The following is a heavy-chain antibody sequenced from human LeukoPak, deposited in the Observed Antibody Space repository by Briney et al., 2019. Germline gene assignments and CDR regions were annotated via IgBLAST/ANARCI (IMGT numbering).Heavy chain of an antibody. D-gene: IGHD1-26*01. CDR2: ISYTGTYI. V-gene: IGHV3-21*04. CDR3: VRDRGTYRPIDY. Sequence: PGGSLRLSCAASAFSLNAYNMNRVRQAPGKGLEWVSSISYTGTYIYYADSVKGRFTISRDNAQNSLYLQMNSLRAEDTAIYYCVRDRGTYRPIDYWGQGTLVTVSS. CDR1: AFSLNAYN. J-gene: IGHJ4*02.